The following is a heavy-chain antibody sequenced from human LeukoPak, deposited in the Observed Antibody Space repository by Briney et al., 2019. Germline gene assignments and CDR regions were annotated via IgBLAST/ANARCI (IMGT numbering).Heavy chain of an antibody. J-gene: IGHJ4*02. CDR1: GCTFTGYY. CDR3: ARASRFSEWCDY. D-gene: IGHD3-3*01. V-gene: IGHV1-2*02. CDR2: FNPNSGGT. Sequence: ASMKVSCKASGCTFTGYYMHWVRQAPGQGLEWMGWFNPNSGGTNYAQNFQGRVTMTRDTFISTAYMELSRLRSDDTAVYYCARASRFSEWCDYWGQGTLVTVSS.